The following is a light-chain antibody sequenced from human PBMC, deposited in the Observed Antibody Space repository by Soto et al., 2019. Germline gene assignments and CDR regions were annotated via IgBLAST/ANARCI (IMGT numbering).Light chain of an antibody. CDR2: DVT. CDR1: SSDVGGYDH. J-gene: IGLJ3*02. V-gene: IGLV2-14*03. CDR3: SSYTNKDTLL. Sequence: QSVLTQPASVSGSPGQSITISCTGTSSDVGGYDHVSWYQQHPGKAPKLIIYDVTVRPSGISRRFSGSKSDNTASLAVSGLQPEDDADYYCSSYTNKDTLLFGGGTKVTVL.